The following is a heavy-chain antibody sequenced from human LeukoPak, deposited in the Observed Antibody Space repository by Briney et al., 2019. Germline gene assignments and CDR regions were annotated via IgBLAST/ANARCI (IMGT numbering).Heavy chain of an antibody. V-gene: IGHV4-39*07. D-gene: IGHD3-9*01. CDR1: GGSISSSSYY. CDR3: ARGASGFDWLLFGWFDP. Sequence: SETLSLTCTVSGGSISSSSYYWGWIRQPPGKGLEWIGSIYYSGSTYYNPSLKSRVTISVDTSKNQFSLKLSSVTAADTAVYYCARGASGFDWLLFGWFDPWGQGTLVTVSS. CDR2: IYYSGST. J-gene: IGHJ5*02.